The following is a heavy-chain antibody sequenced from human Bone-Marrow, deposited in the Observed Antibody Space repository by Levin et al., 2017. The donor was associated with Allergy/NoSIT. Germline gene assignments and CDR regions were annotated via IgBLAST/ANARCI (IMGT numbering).Heavy chain of an antibody. Sequence: SQTLSLTCAVSGYSISSGYYWGWIRQPPGKGLEWIGSIYHSGSTYYNPSLKSRVTISVDTSKNQFSLKLSSVTAADTAVDYCARTGFEYGDYWYWGQGTLVTVSS. CDR2: IYHSGST. D-gene: IGHD4-17*01. J-gene: IGHJ4*02. CDR3: ARTGFEYGDYWY. CDR1: GYSISSGYY. V-gene: IGHV4-38-2*01.